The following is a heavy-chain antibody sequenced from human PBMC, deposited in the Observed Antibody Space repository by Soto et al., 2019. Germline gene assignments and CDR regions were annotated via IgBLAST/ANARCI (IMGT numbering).Heavy chain of an antibody. J-gene: IGHJ3*02. D-gene: IGHD2-15*01. CDR3: ARDGGLVGSFDI. V-gene: IGHV4-31*03. Sequence: QVQLQESGPGLVKPSQTLSLTCTVSGGSISSGGYYWSWIRQHPGKGLEWIGYTYYSGSTYYNPSLKRRVTISPDTSKTQFSLKLTSVTAAAPAVYYCARDGGLVGSFDIWGQGTLVTVSS. CDR2: TYYSGST. CDR1: GGSISSGGYY.